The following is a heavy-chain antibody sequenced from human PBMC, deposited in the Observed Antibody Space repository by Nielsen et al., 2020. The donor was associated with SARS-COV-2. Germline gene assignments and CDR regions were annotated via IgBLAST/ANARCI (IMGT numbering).Heavy chain of an antibody. CDR3: AKDRAGATYARFDF. CDR1: GFTFSRHA. J-gene: IGHJ4*02. CDR2: ISGSGGTT. V-gene: IGHV3-23*01. Sequence: GESLKISCAGSGFTFSRHAMSWVRQAPGKGLEWVSAISGSGGTTDFADSVKGRFTISRDNSRNTLYLQMNSLRAEDTAVYYCAKDRAGATYARFDFWGQGTLVTVSS. D-gene: IGHD4/OR15-4a*01.